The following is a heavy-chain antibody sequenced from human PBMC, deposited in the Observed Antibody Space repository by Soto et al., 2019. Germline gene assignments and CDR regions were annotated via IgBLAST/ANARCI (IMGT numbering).Heavy chain of an antibody. CDR3: ALTYGDNIGGSY. J-gene: IGHJ1*01. Sequence: QVQLVQSGAEVKKPGSSVKVSCKAFGGTFSSYTISWVRQAPGPGQGLEWMGRIVPFVGTTNHALKFQGRVTITADKFSHTAYMEMSSLRFEDTAMYDCALTYGDNIGGSYWGQGTLVTVS. D-gene: IGHD4-17*01. CDR1: GGTFSSYT. V-gene: IGHV1-69*08. CDR2: IVPFVGTT.